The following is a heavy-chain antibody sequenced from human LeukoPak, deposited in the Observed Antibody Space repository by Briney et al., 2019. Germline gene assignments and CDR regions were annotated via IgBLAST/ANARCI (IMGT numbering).Heavy chain of an antibody. CDR2: ITWDGGIT. V-gene: IGHV3-43D*03. CDR1: GFTFDDYA. Sequence: GGSLRLSCAASGFTFDDYAMHWVRQAPGKGLEWVSLITWDGGITYYADSVKGRFTISRDNSKNSLYLQMNSLRAEDTALYYCAKASLYGASWYFDLWGRGTLVTVSS. CDR3: AKASLYGASWYFDL. J-gene: IGHJ2*01. D-gene: IGHD2-2*02.